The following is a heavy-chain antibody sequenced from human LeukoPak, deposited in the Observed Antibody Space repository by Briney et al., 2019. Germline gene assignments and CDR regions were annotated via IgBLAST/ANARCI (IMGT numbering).Heavy chain of an antibody. CDR3: AKVDYDFWSGYYLKQNDAFDI. D-gene: IGHD3-3*01. V-gene: IGHV3-23*01. Sequence: GGSLRLSCAASGFTFSSYAMSWVRQAPGKGLEWVSAISGGGGSTYYADSVKGRFTISRDNSKNTLYLQMNSLRAEDTAVYYCAKVDYDFWSGYYLKQNDAFDIWGQGTMVTVSS. CDR2: ISGGGGST. J-gene: IGHJ3*02. CDR1: GFTFSSYA.